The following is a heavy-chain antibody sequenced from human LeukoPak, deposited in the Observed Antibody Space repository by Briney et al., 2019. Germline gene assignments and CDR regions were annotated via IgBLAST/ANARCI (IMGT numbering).Heavy chain of an antibody. CDR1: GFTFSDYD. CDR3: GRAFPPLRTSSAGDL. D-gene: IGHD3-16*01. Sequence: GSLRPSCSASGFTFSDYDMNWIRQAPGKGLEWISAISGRSSHTYYGDSVMGRFRISRDNAKNLLYLQMNGLGAEDTAVYYCGRAFPPLRTSSAGDLWGQGTLVTVSS. CDR2: ISGRSSHT. J-gene: IGHJ4*02. V-gene: IGHV3-21*06.